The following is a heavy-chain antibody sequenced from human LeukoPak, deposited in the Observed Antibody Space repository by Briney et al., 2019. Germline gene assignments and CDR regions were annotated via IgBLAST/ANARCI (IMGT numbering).Heavy chain of an antibody. J-gene: IGHJ4*02. CDR3: AGSGEVCSSTSCYDQGGIDY. CDR1: GGSFSGYY. V-gene: IGHV4-34*01. CDR2: INHSGST. Sequence: PSETLSLTCAVYGGSFSGYYWSWIRQPPGKGLEWIGEINHSGSTNYNPSLKSRVTISVDTPKNQFSLKLSSVTAADTAVYYCAGSGEVCSSTSCYDQGGIDYWGQGTLVTVSS. D-gene: IGHD2-2*01.